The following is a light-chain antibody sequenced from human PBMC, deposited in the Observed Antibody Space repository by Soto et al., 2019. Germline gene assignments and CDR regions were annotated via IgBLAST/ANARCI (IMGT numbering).Light chain of an antibody. Sequence: ELVLTQSPATLSLSPVARATLSCRASQSVSSYLAWYQQKPGQAPRLLIYDASNRATGIPARFSGSGSGTDFTLTISSLEPEEFAVYYCQQRSNWLFTVGQGKRLEIK. CDR3: QQRSNWLFT. V-gene: IGKV3-11*01. CDR2: DAS. J-gene: IGKJ5*01. CDR1: QSVSSY.